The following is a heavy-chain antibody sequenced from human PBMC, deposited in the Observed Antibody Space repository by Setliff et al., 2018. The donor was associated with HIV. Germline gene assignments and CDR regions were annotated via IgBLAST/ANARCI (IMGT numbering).Heavy chain of an antibody. CDR2: VSYMGST. D-gene: IGHD3-10*01. Sequence: KTSETLSLTCTVSGGSISSHYWSWIRQPPGKGLEWLGYVSYMGSTTYNPSLKSRVTISVDTSKNQFSLKLSSVTAADTAVYYCARDGMVRGSKAFGYWGQGALVTVSS. CDR3: ARDGMVRGSKAFGY. V-gene: IGHV4-59*11. J-gene: IGHJ4*02. CDR1: GGSISSHY.